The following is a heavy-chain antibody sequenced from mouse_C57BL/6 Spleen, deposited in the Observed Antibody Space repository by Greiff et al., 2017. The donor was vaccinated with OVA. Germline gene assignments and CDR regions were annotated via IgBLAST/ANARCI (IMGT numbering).Heavy chain of an antibody. V-gene: IGHV1-78*01. CDR3: ARGGRVKDEYDGEAYYYAMDY. J-gene: IGHJ4*01. Sequence: VQLQQSDAELVKPGASVKISCKVSGYTFTDHTIHWMKQRPEQGLEWIGYIYPRDGSTKYNEKFKGKATLTADNSSSTAYMQLNSLTSEDSAVYFCARGGRVKDEYDGEAYYYAMDYWGQGTTVTVSS. D-gene: IGHD2-4*01. CDR2: IYPRDGST. CDR1: GYTFTDHT.